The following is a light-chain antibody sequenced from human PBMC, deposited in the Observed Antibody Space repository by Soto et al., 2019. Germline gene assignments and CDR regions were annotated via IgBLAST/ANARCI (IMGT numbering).Light chain of an antibody. V-gene: IGKV3D-20*02. CDR1: QSVSNNY. CDR3: QQRNSWPPTLT. CDR2: GAS. Sequence: EIVLTQSPGTLSLSPGERATLSCRASQSVSNNYLAWYQQKPGQAPRLLIYGASNRATGIPDRFSGSGSGTDFTLTISRLEPEDFAVYYCQQRNSWPPTLTFGQGTRLEIK. J-gene: IGKJ5*01.